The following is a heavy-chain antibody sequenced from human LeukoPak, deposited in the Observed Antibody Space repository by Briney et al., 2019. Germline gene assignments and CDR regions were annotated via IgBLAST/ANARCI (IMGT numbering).Heavy chain of an antibody. CDR2: INPNSGGT. J-gene: IGHJ5*02. D-gene: IGHD3-3*01. CDR1: GYTFTGYY. CDR3: ARASSLKHDFWSGYYTSLLGWFDP. Sequence: ASVKVSFKASGYTFTGYYMHWVRQAPGQGLEWMGWINPNSGGTNYSQKFQGRVTMTRDTSISTAYMELSRLRSDDTAVYYCARASSLKHDFWSGYYTSLLGWFDPWGQGALVTVSS. V-gene: IGHV1-2*02.